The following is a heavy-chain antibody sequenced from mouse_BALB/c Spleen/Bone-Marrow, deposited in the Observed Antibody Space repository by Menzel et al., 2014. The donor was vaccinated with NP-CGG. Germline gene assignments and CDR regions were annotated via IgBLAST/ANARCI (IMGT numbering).Heavy chain of an antibody. D-gene: IGHD1-1*01. CDR2: ISSGGGST. J-gene: IGHJ3*01. V-gene: IGHV5-12-1*01. CDR1: GFAFSSHD. Sequence: VQLQQSGGGLVKPGGSLKLSCAASGFAFSSHDMSWVRQTPEKRLEWVAYISSGGGSTYYSDTVKGRFTISRDNAKNTLYLQMSSLKSEDTAMYYCVRQGAVAATRGFAYWGQGTLVTVSA. CDR3: VRQGAVAATRGFAY.